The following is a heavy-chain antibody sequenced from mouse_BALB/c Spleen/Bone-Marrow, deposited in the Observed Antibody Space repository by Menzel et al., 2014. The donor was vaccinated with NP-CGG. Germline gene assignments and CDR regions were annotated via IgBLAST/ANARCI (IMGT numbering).Heavy chain of an antibody. V-gene: IGHV1-54*01. D-gene: IGHD2-3*01. J-gene: IGHJ2*01. CDR3: ARYDGYFDY. CDR2: INPGSGST. Sequence: QVQLQQSGAELVRPGTSVKVSCKASGYAFTDYLMEWLKQRPVQGLGWLGVINPGSGSTNYNEKFKDKATLTADKSSSTAYMQLSSLTSDDSAVYFCARYDGYFDYWGQGTILTVSS. CDR1: GYAFTDYL.